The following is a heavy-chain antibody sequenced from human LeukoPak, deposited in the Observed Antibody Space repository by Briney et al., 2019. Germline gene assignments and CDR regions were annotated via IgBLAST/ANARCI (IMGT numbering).Heavy chain of an antibody. CDR3: ARGRGGYEYYFDY. CDR2: IKQDGSEK. V-gene: IGHV3-7*05. CDR1: GVMFPSYW. J-gene: IGHJ4*02. D-gene: IGHD5-12*01. Sequence: GGSLRLSCAASGVMFPSYWMTWVRQAPGKGLEWVANIKQDGSEKYYVDSVKGRFTISRDNAKNSLYLQMNSLRAEDTAVYYCARGRGGYEYYFDYWGQGTLVTVSS.